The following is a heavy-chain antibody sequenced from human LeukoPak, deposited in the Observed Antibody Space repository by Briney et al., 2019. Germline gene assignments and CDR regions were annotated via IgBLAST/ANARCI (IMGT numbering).Heavy chain of an antibody. J-gene: IGHJ6*03. CDR3: TRGSIAYYYMDV. CDR2: IYYSGST. V-gene: IGHV4-59*01. D-gene: IGHD3-22*01. Sequence: SETLTLTCTVSGGSISSYYWSWIRQPPGKGLEWIGNIYYSGSTNYNPSLKSRVTISVDTSKNQFSLKLSSVTAADTAVYYCTRGSIAYYYMDVWGKGTTVTISS. CDR1: GGSISSYY.